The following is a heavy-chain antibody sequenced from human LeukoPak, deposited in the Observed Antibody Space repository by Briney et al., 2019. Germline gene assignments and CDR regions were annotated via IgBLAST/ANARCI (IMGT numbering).Heavy chain of an antibody. D-gene: IGHD6-13*01. V-gene: IGHV1-2*06. Sequence: AAVKVSCKASGYTFTGHYIHWVRQAPGQGLEWMGRINPNSGGTNYAQKFQGRVTMTRDTSISTAYMELSRLRSDDPAVAYCASELGIAAADTFDYWGQGTLVTVSS. CDR3: ASELGIAAADTFDY. CDR1: GYTFTGHY. CDR2: INPNSGGT. J-gene: IGHJ4*02.